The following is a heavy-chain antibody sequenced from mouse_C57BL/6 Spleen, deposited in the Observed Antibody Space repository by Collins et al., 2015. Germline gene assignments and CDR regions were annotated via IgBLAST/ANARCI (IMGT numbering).Heavy chain of an antibody. V-gene: IGHV2-6-7*01. CDR1: GFSLTGYG. Sequence: QVQLKESGPGLVAPSQSLSITCTVSGFSLTGYGVNWVRQPPGKGLEWLGMIWGDGSTDYNSALKSRLSISKDNSKSQVFLKMNSLQTDDTARYYCARDGLRGYYAMDYWGQGTSVTVSS. CDR2: IWGDGST. CDR3: ARDGLRGYYAMDY. J-gene: IGHJ4*01.